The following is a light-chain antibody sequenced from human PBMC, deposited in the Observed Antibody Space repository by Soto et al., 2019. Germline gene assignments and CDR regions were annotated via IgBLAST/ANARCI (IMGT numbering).Light chain of an antibody. Sequence: EIVMTQSPATLSVSPGERATLSCRASQSVSSNVAWYQQKPGRAPRLLIYGASTRVTGVPARFSGSGSGTEFTLTISSLQSEDFAVYYCQQYNNWPPWSFGQGTKVAIK. CDR3: QQYNNWPPWS. J-gene: IGKJ1*01. V-gene: IGKV3-15*01. CDR2: GAS. CDR1: QSVSSN.